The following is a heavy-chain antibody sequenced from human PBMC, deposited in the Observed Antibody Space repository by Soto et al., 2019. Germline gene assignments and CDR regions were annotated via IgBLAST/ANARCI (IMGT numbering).Heavy chain of an antibody. CDR3: ARDRQGYGDYLSAGGYYYGVDV. J-gene: IGHJ6*02. D-gene: IGHD4-17*01. CDR2: ISYDGSNK. CDR1: GFTFSSYA. Sequence: PGGSLRLSCAASGFTFSSYAMHWVRQAPGKGLEWVAVISYDGSNKYYADSVKGRFTISRDNSKNTLYLQMNSLRAEDTAVYYCARDRQGYGDYLSAGGYYYGVDVWGQGTTVTVSS. V-gene: IGHV3-30-3*01.